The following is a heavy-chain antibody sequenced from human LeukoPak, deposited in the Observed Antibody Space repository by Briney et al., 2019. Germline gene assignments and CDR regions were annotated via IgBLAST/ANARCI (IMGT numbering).Heavy chain of an antibody. D-gene: IGHD6-19*01. CDR3: ANVREAVAWGTFDY. CDR1: GFTFSDYY. V-gene: IGHV3-23*01. CDR2: ISPGGGTT. Sequence: GGSLRLSCAASGFTFSDYYMSWVRQSPARGLEWVASISPGGGTTYYADYVKGRFIISRDNSNNTLFVQMNSLRAEDTAVYYCANVREAVAWGTFDYWGQGTLVTVSS. J-gene: IGHJ4*02.